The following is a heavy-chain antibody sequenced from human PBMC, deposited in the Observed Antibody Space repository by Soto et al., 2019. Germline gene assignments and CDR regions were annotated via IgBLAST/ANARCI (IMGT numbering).Heavy chain of an antibody. J-gene: IGHJ4*02. Sequence: QVQLVQSGAEVKKPGSSVKVSCKASGGTFSSYAISWVRQAPGQVLEWLGGIIPIFGTANYAQKFQGRVTITADESTSTAYMELSSLRSEDTAVYYCARMSLEYSSSSYFDYWGQGTLVTVSS. D-gene: IGHD6-6*01. CDR2: IIPIFGTA. CDR3: ARMSLEYSSSSYFDY. CDR1: GGTFSSYA. V-gene: IGHV1-69*01.